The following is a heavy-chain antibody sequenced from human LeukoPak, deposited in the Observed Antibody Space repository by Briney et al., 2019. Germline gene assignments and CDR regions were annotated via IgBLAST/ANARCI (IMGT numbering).Heavy chain of an antibody. CDR1: GYTFTGYY. CDR3: ARVGYYDILTQEFDY. CDR2: INPNSDGT. J-gene: IGHJ4*02. Sequence: GASVKVCCKASGYTFTGYYMHWVRQAPGQGLEWMGWINPNSDGTNYAQKFQGRVTMTRDASISTAYMELSRLRSDDTAVHYCARVGYYDILTQEFDYWGEGTLVTVSS. V-gene: IGHV1-2*02. D-gene: IGHD3-9*01.